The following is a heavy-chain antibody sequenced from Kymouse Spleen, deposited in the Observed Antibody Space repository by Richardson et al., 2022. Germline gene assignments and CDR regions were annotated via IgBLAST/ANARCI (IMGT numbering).Heavy chain of an antibody. J-gene: IGHJ6*02. CDR2: INHSGST. CDR1: GGSFSGYY. Sequence: QVQLQQWGAGLLKPSETLSLTCAVYGGSFSGYYWSWIRQPPGKGLEWIGEINHSGSTNYNPSLKSRVTISVDTSKNQFSLKLSSVTAADTAVYYCARGDNWNYEDYYYGMDVWGQGTTVTVSS. V-gene: IGHV4-34*01. D-gene: IGHD1-7*01. CDR3: ARGDNWNYEDYYYGMDV.